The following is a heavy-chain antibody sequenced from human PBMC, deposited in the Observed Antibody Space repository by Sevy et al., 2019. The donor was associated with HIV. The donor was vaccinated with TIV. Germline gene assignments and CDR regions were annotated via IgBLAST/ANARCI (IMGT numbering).Heavy chain of an antibody. Sequence: GGSLRLSCVASGFTYSMNWVRHAPGKGLEWVSYISDSSATIHYADSVKGRFTISRDNAKNSLYLQMNTLRAEDTAVYYCASQRGGYERLYYFHSWGQGTLVTVSS. CDR1: GFTYS. CDR2: ISDSSATI. V-gene: IGHV3-48*01. D-gene: IGHD5-12*01. CDR3: ASQRGGYERLYYFHS. J-gene: IGHJ4*02.